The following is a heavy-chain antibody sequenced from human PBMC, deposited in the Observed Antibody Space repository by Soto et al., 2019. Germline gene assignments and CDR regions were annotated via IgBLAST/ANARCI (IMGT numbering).Heavy chain of an antibody. CDR1: GFTFSSYG. V-gene: IGHV3-33*01. CDR2: IWYDGSNK. J-gene: IGHJ6*02. CDR3: ATGTELGGYSGYDPYYYYYGMDV. Sequence: GGSLRLSCAASGFTFSSYGMHWVRQAPGKGLEWVAVIWYDGSNKYYADSVKGRFTISRDNSKNTLYLQMNSLRAEETAVYYCATGTELGGYSGYDPYYYYYGMDVWGQGTTVTVSS. D-gene: IGHD5-12*01.